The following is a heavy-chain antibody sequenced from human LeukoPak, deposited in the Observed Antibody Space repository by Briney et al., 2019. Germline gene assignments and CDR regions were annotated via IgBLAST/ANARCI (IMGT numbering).Heavy chain of an antibody. CDR3: ARGEMATSNWFDP. CDR1: GGSFSGYY. D-gene: IGHD5-24*01. CDR2: INHSGST. V-gene: IGHV4-34*01. J-gene: IGHJ5*02. Sequence: SETLSLACAVYGGSFSGYYWSWIRQPPGKGLEWIGEINHSGSTNYNPSLKSRVTISVDTSKNQFSLKLSSVTAADTAVYYCARGEMATSNWFDPWGQGTLVTVSS.